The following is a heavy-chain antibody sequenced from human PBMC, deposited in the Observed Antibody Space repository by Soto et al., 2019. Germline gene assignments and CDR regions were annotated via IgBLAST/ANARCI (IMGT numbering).Heavy chain of an antibody. CDR2: IYYTGST. Sequence: SETLSLTCTVSGGSFSTYYWSWIRQPPGKGLEWTGYIYYTGSTNYNPSLKSRVTISVDTSKNQFSLKLSSVTAADTAVYYCARDKITGLFDYWGQGTLVTVSS. V-gene: IGHV4-59*01. J-gene: IGHJ4*02. CDR3: ARDKITGLFDY. CDR1: GGSFSTYY. D-gene: IGHD2-8*02.